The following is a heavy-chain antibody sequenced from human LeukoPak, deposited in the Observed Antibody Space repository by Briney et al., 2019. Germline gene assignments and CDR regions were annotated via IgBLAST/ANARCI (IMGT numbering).Heavy chain of an antibody. J-gene: IGHJ4*02. Sequence: PGGSLRLSCAASGFTFSDYYMSWIRQAPGKGLEWVSYISSSGSTIYYADSVKGRFTISRDNAKNSLYLQMNSLRAEDTAVYYCASAYYDFWSGYYSPLGYWGQGTLVTVSS. V-gene: IGHV3-11*04. D-gene: IGHD3-3*01. CDR3: ASAYYDFWSGYYSPLGY. CDR2: ISSSGSTI. CDR1: GFTFSDYY.